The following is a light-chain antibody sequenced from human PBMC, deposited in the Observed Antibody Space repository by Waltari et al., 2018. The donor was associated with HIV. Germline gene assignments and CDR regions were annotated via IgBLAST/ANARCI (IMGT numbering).Light chain of an antibody. CDR1: SSAVGSYNY. V-gene: IGLV2-11*01. CDR2: DVS. Sequence: QSSLTQPRSVSGSPGQSVTISCSGTSSAVGSYNYLSWYQQHPGKAPKVMIYDVSKRPSGVPDRFSGSKSGKTASLTISGLQAEDEADYYCCSYAGMYTWVFGGGTKLTVL. CDR3: CSYAGMYTWV. J-gene: IGLJ3*02.